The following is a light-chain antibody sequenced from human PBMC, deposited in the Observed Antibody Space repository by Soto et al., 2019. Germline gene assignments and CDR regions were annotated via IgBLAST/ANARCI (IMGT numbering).Light chain of an antibody. CDR3: QQSYSKACT. CDR2: AAS. Sequence: DIQMTQSPSSLSASVGDRVTITCRASQSISSYLNWYQQKPGKVPKLLIYAASSLQSGVPSRFSGSGSGTDFTLTISSLQPEDFATYYCQQSYSKACTFGQGTKVDIK. CDR1: QSISSY. V-gene: IGKV1-39*01. J-gene: IGKJ1*01.